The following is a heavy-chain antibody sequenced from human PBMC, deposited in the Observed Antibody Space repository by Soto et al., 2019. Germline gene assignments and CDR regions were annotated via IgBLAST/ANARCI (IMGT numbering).Heavy chain of an antibody. V-gene: IGHV6-1*01. CDR3: ARSNSYGPPLDY. Sequence: LSLTFAISWDSVSSNGSSLHWIRHSPSRVLEWLGRTYYRSKWYNDYAESVKSRVTINADTSKNQLSLQLNSLTPEDTALYYCARSNSYGPPLDYWGQGALVTVSS. CDR2: TYYRSKWYN. CDR1: WDSVSSNGSS. J-gene: IGHJ4*02. D-gene: IGHD5-18*01.